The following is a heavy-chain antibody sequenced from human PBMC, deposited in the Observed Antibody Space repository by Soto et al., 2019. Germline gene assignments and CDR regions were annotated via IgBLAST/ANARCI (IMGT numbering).Heavy chain of an antibody. J-gene: IGHJ4*02. V-gene: IGHV4-4*09. CDR1: GGSICSYD. Sequence: SETLSLTCTVSGGSICSYDWSWIRQSPEKNKKKMGHIYSDVSTYSNPSHNGRLTISIDTSKNQFHQNLSSVTAADPAVYYCARGPSGDKGDYWGQGTLLTVSS. D-gene: IGHD7-27*01. CDR2: IYSDVST. CDR3: ARGPSGDKGDY.